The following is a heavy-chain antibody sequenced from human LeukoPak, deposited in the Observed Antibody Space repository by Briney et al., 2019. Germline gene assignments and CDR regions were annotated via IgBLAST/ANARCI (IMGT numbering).Heavy chain of an antibody. J-gene: IGHJ6*02. CDR1: GFTFSSYG. V-gene: IGHV3-30*18. Sequence: GGSLRLSCAASGFTFSSYGMHWVRQAPGKGLEWVAVISYDGSNKYYADSAKGRFTISRDNSKNTLYLQMNSLRAEDTAVYYCAKDIKGYSYGYRYYYYGMDVWGQGTTVTVSS. D-gene: IGHD5-18*01. CDR3: AKDIKGYSYGYRYYYYGMDV. CDR2: ISYDGSNK.